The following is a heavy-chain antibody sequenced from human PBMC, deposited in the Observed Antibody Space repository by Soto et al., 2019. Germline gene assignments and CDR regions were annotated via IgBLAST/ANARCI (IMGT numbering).Heavy chain of an antibody. D-gene: IGHD3-10*01. CDR2: IFYSGTT. V-gene: IGHV4-30-4*01. J-gene: IGHJ6*02. CDR1: GGSISSGDYY. CDR3: ARGLNDYGSGSYYYYYGLDV. Sequence: SETLSLTCTVSGGSISSGDYYWSWIRQPPGKCLEWIGYIFYSGTTYHNPSLKSRVTISIDTSKNQFSLKLSSVTAADAAVYYCARGLNDYGSGSYYYYYGLDVWGQGSTVTVYS.